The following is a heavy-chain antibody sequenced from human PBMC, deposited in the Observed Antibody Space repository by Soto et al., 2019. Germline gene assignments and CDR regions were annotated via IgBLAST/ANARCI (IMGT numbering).Heavy chain of an antibody. CDR3: ARAYGGYADY. V-gene: IGHV4-30-2*01. Sequence: SETLSLTCAVSGGSISSGGYSWSWIRQPPGKGLEWIGYIYHSGSTNYNPSLKSRVTISVDTSKNQFSLKLSSVTAADTAVYYCARAYGGYADYWGQGALVPSPQ. J-gene: IGHJ4*02. CDR2: IYHSGST. D-gene: IGHD5-12*01. CDR1: GGSISSGGYS.